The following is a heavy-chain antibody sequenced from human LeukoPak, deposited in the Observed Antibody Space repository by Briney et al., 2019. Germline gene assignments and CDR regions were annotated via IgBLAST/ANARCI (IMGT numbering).Heavy chain of an antibody. CDR1: GGSFSGYY. CDR3: ARIPYSSSWYFDY. D-gene: IGHD6-13*01. J-gene: IGHJ4*02. V-gene: IGHV4-34*01. Sequence: SETLSLTCAVYGGSFSGYYWSWIRLPPGKGLEWIGEINHSGSTNYNPSLKSRVTISVDTSKNQFSLKLSSVTAADTAVYYCARIPYSSSWYFDYWGQGTLVTVSS. CDR2: INHSGST.